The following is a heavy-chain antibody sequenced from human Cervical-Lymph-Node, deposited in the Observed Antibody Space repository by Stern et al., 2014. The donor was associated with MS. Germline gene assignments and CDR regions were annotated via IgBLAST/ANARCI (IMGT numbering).Heavy chain of an antibody. CDR1: GYTFSVYN. J-gene: IGHJ4*02. CDR3: ARGASDY. D-gene: IGHD3-16*01. V-gene: IGHV1-2*06. Sequence: QVKLVHSVAEVKKPGASLKVSCKASGYTFSVYNIHCVRQAPGQGLEWMGRINPNSGGTNYAQKFQGRVTMTRDTSISIVYMELTRLRSDDTAVYYCARGASDYWGQGTLVTVSS. CDR2: INPNSGGT.